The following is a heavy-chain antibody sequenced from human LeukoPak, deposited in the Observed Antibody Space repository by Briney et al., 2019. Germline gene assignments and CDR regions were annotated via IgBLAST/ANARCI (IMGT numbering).Heavy chain of an antibody. D-gene: IGHD1-26*01. CDR2: INSDGFSI. J-gene: IGHJ3*02. CDR3: ARGGGRWELRKDDAFDI. CDR1: GFTFSAYW. Sequence: GGSLRLSCAASGFTFSAYWMHWVRQAPGKGLVWVSRINSDGFSITYADSVKGRFTISRDNAKNSLYLQMNSLRAEDTAVYYCARGGGRWELRKDDAFDIWGQGTMVTVSS. V-gene: IGHV3-74*01.